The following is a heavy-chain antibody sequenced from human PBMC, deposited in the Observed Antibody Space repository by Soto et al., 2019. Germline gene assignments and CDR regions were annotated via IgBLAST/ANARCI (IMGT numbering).Heavy chain of an antibody. CDR1: GASISGFY. V-gene: IGHV4-4*07. CDR2: IYATGTT. J-gene: IGHJ5*02. Sequence: ETLSLTCPVSGASISGFYWSWIRKSAGKGLEWIGRIYATGTTDYNPSLKSRVMMSVDTSKKQFSLKLRSVTAADTAVYYCVRDGTKTLRDWFDPWGQGISVTVSS. D-gene: IGHD1-1*01. CDR3: VRDGTKTLRDWFDP.